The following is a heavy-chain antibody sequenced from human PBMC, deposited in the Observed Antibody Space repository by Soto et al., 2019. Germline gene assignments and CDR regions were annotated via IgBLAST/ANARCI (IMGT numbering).Heavy chain of an antibody. J-gene: IGHJ3*02. CDR2: ISDYNGNT. CDR3: ARYLRVVNDYYDSSGYYYAFDI. CDR1: GYTFTSYG. Sequence: ASVKVSCKASGYTFTSYGISWVRQAPGQGLEWMGWISDYNGNTNYAQKLQGRVTMTTNTSKSKAYMELRSLRSDDTAVYYCARYLRVVNDYYDSSGYYYAFDIWGQGTRVTVSS. D-gene: IGHD3-22*01. V-gene: IGHV1-18*01.